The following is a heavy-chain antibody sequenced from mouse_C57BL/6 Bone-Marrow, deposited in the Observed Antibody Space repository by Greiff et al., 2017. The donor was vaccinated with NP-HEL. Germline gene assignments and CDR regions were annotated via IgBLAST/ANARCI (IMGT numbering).Heavy chain of an antibody. D-gene: IGHD1-1*01. CDR1: GYTFTSYW. CDR3: ARSCYYYGSSYRDY. CDR2: IHPNSGST. V-gene: IGHV1-64*01. Sequence: QVQLQQPGAELVKPGASVKLSCKASGYTFTSYWMHWVKQRPGQGLEWIGMIHPNSGSTNYNEKFKSKATLTVDKSSSTAYMQLSSLTSEDSAVYYCARSCYYYGSSYRDYWGQGTTLTVSS. J-gene: IGHJ2*01.